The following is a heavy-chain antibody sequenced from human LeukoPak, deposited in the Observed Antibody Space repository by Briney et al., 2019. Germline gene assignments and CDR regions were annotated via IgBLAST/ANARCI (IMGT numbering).Heavy chain of an antibody. CDR2: ISYDGSNK. J-gene: IGHJ4*02. D-gene: IGHD5-18*01. V-gene: IGHV3-30*18. CDR1: GFTFSSYG. CDR3: AKGGRRIQLWWSFDY. Sequence: GGSLRLSCAASGFTFSSYGMHWVRQAPGKGLEWVAVISYDGSNKYYADSVKGRFTISRDNSKNTLYLQMNSLRAEDTAVYYCAKGGRRIQLWWSFDYWGQGTLVTVSS.